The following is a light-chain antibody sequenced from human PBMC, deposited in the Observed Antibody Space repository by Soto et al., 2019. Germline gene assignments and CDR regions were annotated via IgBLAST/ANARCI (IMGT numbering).Light chain of an antibody. CDR3: AAWDDSLNGYV. V-gene: IGLV1-44*01. CDR1: SSNIGSNT. Sequence: QPVLTQSPSASGTPGQRVTISCSGSSSNIGSNTVNWYQQLPGTAPKLLIYSNNQRPSGVPDRFSGSKSGTSASLAISGLQSEDAADYYCAAWDDSLNGYVFGTGTKLTVL. J-gene: IGLJ1*01. CDR2: SNN.